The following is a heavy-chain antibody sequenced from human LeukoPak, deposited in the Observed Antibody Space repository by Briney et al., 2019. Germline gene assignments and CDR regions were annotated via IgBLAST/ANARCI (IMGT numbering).Heavy chain of an antibody. CDR3: AKRGYCGSSSCTAYFDH. CDR1: GFTFSTYS. Sequence: GGSLRLSCAASGFTFSTYSMNWVRQAPGKGLEWVSSISSSGAATYYADSVKGRVTISRDTSKNTVYLQMSSLRAEDTAVYYCAKRGYCGSSSCTAYFDHWGQGTLVTVSS. D-gene: IGHD2-2*01. J-gene: IGHJ4*02. V-gene: IGHV3-23*01. CDR2: ISSSGAAT.